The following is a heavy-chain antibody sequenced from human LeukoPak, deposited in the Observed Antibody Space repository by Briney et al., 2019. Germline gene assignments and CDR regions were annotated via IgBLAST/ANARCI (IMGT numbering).Heavy chain of an antibody. CDR2: ISLTGLT. Sequence: PSGTLSLTCGVSGGSISNTNWWSWVRQPPGQGLEWIGEISLTGLTHYNPSLESRVTVSLDKSKNQFSLNLSSVTAADTAVYYCARHDPRGEPARLGFFDYWGQGTLVTVSS. CDR1: GGSISNTNW. D-gene: IGHD6-6*01. J-gene: IGHJ4*02. V-gene: IGHV4-4*02. CDR3: ARHDPRGEPARLGFFDY.